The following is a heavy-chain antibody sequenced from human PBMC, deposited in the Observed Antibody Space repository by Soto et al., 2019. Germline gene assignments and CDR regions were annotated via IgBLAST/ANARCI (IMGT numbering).Heavy chain of an antibody. D-gene: IGHD2-2*01. CDR1: GFTFTSYY. CDR2: IKPAGGTT. CDR3: AMRSTEGAYYYMDV. J-gene: IGHJ6*03. Sequence: QVQLVQSGTEVKKPGASVKVSCKASGFTFTSYYMHWVRQAPGQGLEWMGIIKPAGGTTTYAQSFQGRVTMTRDTSTSTVYMELSSLRSEDTAVYYCAMRSTEGAYYYMDVWGKGTTVTVSS. V-gene: IGHV1-46*03.